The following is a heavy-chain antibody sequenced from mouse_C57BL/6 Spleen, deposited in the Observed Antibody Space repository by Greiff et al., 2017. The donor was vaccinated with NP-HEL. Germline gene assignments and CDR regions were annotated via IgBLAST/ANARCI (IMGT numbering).Heavy chain of an antibody. Sequence: EVHLVESGGGLVKPGGSLKLSCAASGFTFSSYAMSWVRQTPEKRLEWVATISDGGSYTYYPDNVKGRFTISRDNAKNNLYLQMSHLKYEDTAMYYCARDYSSSPFDYWGQGTTLTVSS. J-gene: IGHJ2*01. CDR2: ISDGGSYT. D-gene: IGHD1-1*01. V-gene: IGHV5-4*01. CDR3: ARDYSSSPFDY. CDR1: GFTFSSYA.